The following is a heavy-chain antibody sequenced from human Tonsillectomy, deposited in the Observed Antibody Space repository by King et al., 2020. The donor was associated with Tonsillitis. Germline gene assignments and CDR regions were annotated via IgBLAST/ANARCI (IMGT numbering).Heavy chain of an antibody. D-gene: IGHD3-10*01. V-gene: IGHV3-7*03. Sequence: VQLVESGGGLVQPGGPLRLSCAASGFSFSNYWMTWVRQAPGKGLEWVANIKQDGSEKNYVDSVKGRFTISRDNAKNSLYLQMNSLRAEDTAVYYCARGRGVMDYKWFDPWGQGTLVTVSS. CDR2: IKQDGSEK. CDR1: GFSFSNYW. CDR3: ARGRGVMDYKWFDP. J-gene: IGHJ5*02.